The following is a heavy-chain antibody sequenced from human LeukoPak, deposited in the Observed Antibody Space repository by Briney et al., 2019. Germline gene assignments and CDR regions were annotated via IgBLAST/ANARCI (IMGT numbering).Heavy chain of an antibody. Sequence: GGSLRLSCAASGFTFSSYAMSWVRQAPGKGLEWVSAISGSGGSTYYADSVKGRFTISRDNSKNTLYLQMNSLRTEDTAVYYCAKVQAQYNWHDNPFDYWGQGTLVTVSS. CDR2: ISGSGGST. CDR1: GFTFSSYA. D-gene: IGHD1-1*01. CDR3: AKVQAQYNWHDNPFDY. J-gene: IGHJ4*02. V-gene: IGHV3-23*01.